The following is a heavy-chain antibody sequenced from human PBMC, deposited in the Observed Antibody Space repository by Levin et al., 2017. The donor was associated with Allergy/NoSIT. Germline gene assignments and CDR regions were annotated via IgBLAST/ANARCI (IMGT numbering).Heavy chain of an antibody. J-gene: IGHJ4*02. Sequence: GGSLRLSCAASGFTFSSYGMHWVRQAPGKGLEWVAVISYDGSNKYYADSVKGRFTISRDNSKNTLYLQMNSLRAEDTAVYYCAKDFSSTWRDRNYFDYWGQGTLVTVSS. CDR3: AKDFSSTWRDRNYFDY. CDR2: ISYDGSNK. V-gene: IGHV3-30*18. CDR1: GFTFSSYG. D-gene: IGHD6-13*01.